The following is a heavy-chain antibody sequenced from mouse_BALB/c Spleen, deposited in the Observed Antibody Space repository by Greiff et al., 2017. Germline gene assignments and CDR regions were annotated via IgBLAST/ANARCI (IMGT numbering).Heavy chain of an antibody. Sequence: EVKLVESGGGLVKPGGSLKLSCAASGFTFSSYAMSWVRQTPEKRLEWVATISSGGSYTYYPDSVKGRFTISRDNAKNTLYLQMSSLRSEDTAMYYCASHYYYAMDYWGQGTSVTVSS. CDR1: GFTFSSYA. CDR2: ISSGGSYT. CDR3: ASHYYYAMDY. V-gene: IGHV5-9-3*01. J-gene: IGHJ4*01.